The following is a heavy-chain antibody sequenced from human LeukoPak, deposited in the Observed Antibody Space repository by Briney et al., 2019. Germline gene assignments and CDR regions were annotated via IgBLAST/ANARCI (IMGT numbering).Heavy chain of an antibody. CDR2: ISGSGGST. Sequence: GGSLRLSCAASGFTFSSYAMSWVRQAPGKGLEWVSAISGSGGSTYYADSVKGRFTISRDNSKNTLYLHMNSLKAEDTAVYYCPPLPTGRNYYGMDVWGQGTTVTVSS. J-gene: IGHJ6*02. CDR1: GFTFSSYA. V-gene: IGHV3-23*01. D-gene: IGHD1-14*01. CDR3: PPLPTGRNYYGMDV.